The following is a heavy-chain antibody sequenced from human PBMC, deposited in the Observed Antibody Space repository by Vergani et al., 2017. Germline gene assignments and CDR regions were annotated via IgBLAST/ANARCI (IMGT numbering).Heavy chain of an antibody. CDR3: AKGRVAGPGIDDY. V-gene: IGHV3-23*01. CDR2: ISGSGGST. Sequence: EVQLLESGGGLVQPGGSLRLSCAASGFTLSSYAMRWVRQAPGKGLEWVSAISGSGGSTYYAAAVKGRFTISRDNSKNTLYLQMNSLRAEDTAVYYCAKGRVAGPGIDDYWGQGTLVTVSS. CDR1: GFTLSSYA. D-gene: IGHD6-19*01. J-gene: IGHJ4*02.